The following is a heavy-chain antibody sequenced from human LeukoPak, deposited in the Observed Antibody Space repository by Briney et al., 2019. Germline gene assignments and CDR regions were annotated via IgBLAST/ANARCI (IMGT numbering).Heavy chain of an antibody. D-gene: IGHD3-9*01. CDR2: INPNSGDT. CDR1: GYTFTAYY. V-gene: IGHV1-2*02. J-gene: IGHJ4*02. CDR3: AGGMTGGDY. Sequence: ASVKVSCKASGYTFTAYYIHWVRQAPGQGLEWMGWINPNSGDTNCAQKFQGRVTMTRDTSISTAYMKLGRLKSDDTALYYCAGGMTGGDYWGQGTLVTVSS.